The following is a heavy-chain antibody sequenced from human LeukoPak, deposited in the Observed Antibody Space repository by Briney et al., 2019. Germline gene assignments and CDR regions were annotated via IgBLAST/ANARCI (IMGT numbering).Heavy chain of an antibody. V-gene: IGHV4-59*08. CDR3: AMRGTSDY. D-gene: IGHD2-15*01. Sequence: SETLSLTCAVYGGSFSGYYWSWIRQPPGKGLEWIGYIYYSGSTNYNPSLKSRVTISVDTSKNQFSLKLSSVTAADTAVYYCAMRGTSDYWGQGTLVTVSS. CDR2: IYYSGST. J-gene: IGHJ4*02. CDR1: GGSFSGYY.